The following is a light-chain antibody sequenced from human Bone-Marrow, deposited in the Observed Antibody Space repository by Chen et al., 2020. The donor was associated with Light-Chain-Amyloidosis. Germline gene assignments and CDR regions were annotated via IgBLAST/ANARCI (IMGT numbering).Light chain of an antibody. CDR1: SSNIGAGYD. CDR3: QSYDSSLSGSV. V-gene: IGLV1-40*01. J-gene: IGLJ2*01. Sequence: QSVLTQPPSVSGAPGQRVTISCTGSSSNIGAGYDVHWYQQLPGTAPKLLIYGNSKRPSGVPDRFSGSKSGTSASLAITGLQAEDEVDYYCQSYDSSLSGSVFGGGTKLTVL. CDR2: GNS.